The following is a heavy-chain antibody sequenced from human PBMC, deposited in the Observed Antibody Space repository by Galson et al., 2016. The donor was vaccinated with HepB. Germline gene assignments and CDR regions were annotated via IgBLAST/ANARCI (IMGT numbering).Heavy chain of an antibody. CDR3: AKSQPGYSSGWDTLPIDAFDI. CDR2: ISGSGNNT. CDR1: GFTFSSYA. V-gene: IGHV3-23*01. Sequence: SLRLSCAASGFTFSSYAMSWVRQAPGKGLEWVSTISGSGNNTYYADSVKGRFTISRDNSKNTLYLQMNSLRAEDTAVYYCAKSQPGYSSGWDTLPIDAFDIRGQGTMVTVSS. D-gene: IGHD6-19*01. J-gene: IGHJ3*02.